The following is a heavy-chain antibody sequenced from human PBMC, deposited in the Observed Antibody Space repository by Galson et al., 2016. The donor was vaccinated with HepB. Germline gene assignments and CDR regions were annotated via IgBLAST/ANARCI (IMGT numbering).Heavy chain of an antibody. CDR2: IYHSGNT. CDR3: ARVLSAATILPEEDNRFDP. Sequence: KGLEWIGTIYHSGNTDYNSSLKSRITISVDTSKNQFFLNLRSVTAAGTAVFYCARVLSAATILPEEDNRFDPWGQGILVTVSS. V-gene: IGHV4-39*01. D-gene: IGHD6-25*01. J-gene: IGHJ5*02.